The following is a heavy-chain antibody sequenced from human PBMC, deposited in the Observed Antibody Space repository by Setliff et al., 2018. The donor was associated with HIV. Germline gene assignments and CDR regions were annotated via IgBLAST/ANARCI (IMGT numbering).Heavy chain of an antibody. V-gene: IGHV6-1*01. CDR2: TYYRSKWYN. CDR3: VRENDPHIGMAGDSFDY. Sequence: SQTLSLPCAISGDSVSSNSGSWNWIRQSPSRGLEWLGRTYYRSKWYNQYAVSLKSRISINPDTSKNQFSLQLNSVTPEDTAVYYCVRENDPHIGMAGDSFDYWGQGTLVTVSS. D-gene: IGHD6-19*01. CDR1: GDSVSSNSGS. J-gene: IGHJ4*02.